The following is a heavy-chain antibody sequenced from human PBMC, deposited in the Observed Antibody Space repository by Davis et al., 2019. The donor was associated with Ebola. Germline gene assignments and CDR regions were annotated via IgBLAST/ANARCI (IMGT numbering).Heavy chain of an antibody. CDR1: GFTFSSYA. CDR3: ARVDDGYFDY. Sequence: GESLKISCAASGFTFSSYAMHWVRQAPGKGLEWVAVIWYDGSNKYYADSVKGRFTISRDNSKNTLYLQMNSLRAEDTAVYYCARVDDGYFDYWGQGTLVTVSS. V-gene: IGHV3-33*08. D-gene: IGHD1-1*01. CDR2: IWYDGSNK. J-gene: IGHJ4*02.